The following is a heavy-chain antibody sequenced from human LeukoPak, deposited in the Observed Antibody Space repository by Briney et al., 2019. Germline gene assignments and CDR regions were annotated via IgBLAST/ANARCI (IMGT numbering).Heavy chain of an antibody. CDR2: INANSGTT. V-gene: IGHV3-23*01. CDR3: AKPISGGLAVTADWFHP. D-gene: IGHD6-19*01. CDR1: GFAFSVYA. J-gene: IGHJ5*01. Sequence: GGSLRLSCAASGFAFSVYAMSWLRQPPGKGQEWVSTINANSGTTSYAASVRGRFTISRDNSKNTLYLQLNTLRADDTATYYCAKPISGGLAVTADWFHPWGQGTLVVVSS.